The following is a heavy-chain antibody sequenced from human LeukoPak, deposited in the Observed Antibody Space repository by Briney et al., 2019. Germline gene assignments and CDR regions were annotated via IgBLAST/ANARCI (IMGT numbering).Heavy chain of an antibody. J-gene: IGHJ4*02. D-gene: IGHD1-26*01. V-gene: IGHV1-18*01. CDR3: AKDPAVYSGSYYQFDY. CDR1: GYTFTSYG. CDR2: ISAYNGNT. Sequence: GASVKVSCKASGYTFTSYGISWVRQAPGQGLEWMGWISAYNGNTNYAQKLQGRVTMTTDTSTSTAYMELRSLRSDDTAVYYCAKDPAVYSGSYYQFDYWGQGTLVTVSS.